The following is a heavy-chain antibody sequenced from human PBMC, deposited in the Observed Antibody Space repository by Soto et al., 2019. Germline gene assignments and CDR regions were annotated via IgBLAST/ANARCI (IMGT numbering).Heavy chain of an antibody. J-gene: IGHJ6*02. CDR1: GFTFSSYW. Sequence: PGGSLRLSCAASGFTFSSYWMSWVRQAPGKGLEWVANIKQDGSEKYYVDSVKGRFTISRDNAKNSLYLQMNSLRAEDTAVYYCARVICSGRSVCYYYGMDVWGQGTTVTVS. V-gene: IGHV3-7*01. CDR2: IKQDGSEK. CDR3: ARVICSGRSVCYYYGMDV. D-gene: IGHD6-19*01.